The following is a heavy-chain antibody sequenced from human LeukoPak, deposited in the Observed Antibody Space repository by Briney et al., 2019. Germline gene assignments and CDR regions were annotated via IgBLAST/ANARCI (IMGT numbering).Heavy chain of an antibody. CDR3: ASDPRDGGQNV. Sequence: GGSLRLSCAASGFTFSSYAMHWVRQAPGKGLEWVTLISYSGDGTYYADSVKGRFTFSRDKSKNTLYLQMNSLRPEDSAVYFCASDPRDGGQNVWGKGTTVTVSS. J-gene: IGHJ6*04. CDR1: GFTFSSYA. D-gene: IGHD5-24*01. V-gene: IGHV3-30*04. CDR2: ISYSGDGT.